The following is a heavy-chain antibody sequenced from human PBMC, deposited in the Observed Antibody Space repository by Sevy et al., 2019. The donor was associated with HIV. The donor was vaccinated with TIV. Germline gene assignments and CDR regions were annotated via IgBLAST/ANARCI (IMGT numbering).Heavy chain of an antibody. V-gene: IGHV6-1*01. J-gene: IGHJ6*02. D-gene: IGHD3-10*01. CDR2: TYYRSKWYN. CDR1: GDSVSSNSAA. Sequence: SQTLSLTCAISGDSVSSNSAAWNWIRQSPSRGLEWLGRTYYRSKWYNDYAVSVKSRTTNNPDTSNNQFSLQLNSVTPEDTAVYYCARGDYFGSGISNYYYYGMDVWGQGTTVTVSS. CDR3: ARGDYFGSGISNYYYYGMDV.